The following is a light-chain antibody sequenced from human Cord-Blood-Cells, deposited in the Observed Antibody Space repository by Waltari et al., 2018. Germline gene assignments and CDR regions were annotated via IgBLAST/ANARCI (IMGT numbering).Light chain of an antibody. J-gene: IGLJ3*02. CDR2: DVS. CDR1: SSDVGGYNY. CDR3: SSYTSSSTWV. Sequence: QSALTQPASVSGSPGQSITISCTGTSSDVGGYNYVSWYQQHPGKAPKLMIYDVSNRPSGVANRFSGPKSGNTASLTISGLQAEDEADYYCSSYTSSSTWVFGGGTKLTVI. V-gene: IGLV2-14*01.